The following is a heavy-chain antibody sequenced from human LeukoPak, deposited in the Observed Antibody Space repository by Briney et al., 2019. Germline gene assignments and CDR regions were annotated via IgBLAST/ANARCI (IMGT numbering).Heavy chain of an antibody. D-gene: IGHD4-17*01. V-gene: IGHV3-7*01. CDR3: AREATVSYDY. CDR2: IKQDGSEK. CDR1: GFTFSNYW. Sequence: GGSLRLSCAASGFTFSNYWMSWVRQAPGKGLEWVANIKQDGSEKYYVDSVKGRFTISRDNAKNSLYLQMNSLRAEDTAVYYCAREATVSYDYWGQGTLVTVSS. J-gene: IGHJ4*02.